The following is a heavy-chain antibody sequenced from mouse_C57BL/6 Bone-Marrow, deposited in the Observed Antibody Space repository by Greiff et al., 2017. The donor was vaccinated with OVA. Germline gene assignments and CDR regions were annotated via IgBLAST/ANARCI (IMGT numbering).Heavy chain of an antibody. CDR2: ISSGSSTI. Sequence: VQLKESGGGLVKPRGSLKLSCAASGFTFSDYGMHWVRQAPEKGLEWVAYISSGSSTIYYADTVKGRFTISRDNAKNTLFLQMTSLRSEDTAMYYCARINYWYFDVWGTGTTVTVSS. CDR1: GFTFSDYG. CDR3: ARINYWYFDV. J-gene: IGHJ1*03. V-gene: IGHV5-17*01.